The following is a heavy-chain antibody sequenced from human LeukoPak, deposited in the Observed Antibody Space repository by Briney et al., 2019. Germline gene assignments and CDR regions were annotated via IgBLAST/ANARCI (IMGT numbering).Heavy chain of an antibody. CDR2: IIPIFGTA. D-gene: IGHD3-3*01. CDR1: GGTFSSYA. J-gene: IGHJ5*02. CDR3: ARDRTTIFGVVPTGFDP. V-gene: IGHV1-69*05. Sequence: SVKVSCKASGGTFSSYAISWVRQAPGQGLEWMGGIIPIFGTANYAQKFQGRVTITTDESTSTAYMELSSLRSEDTAVYYCARDRTTIFGVVPTGFDPWGQGTLVTVSS.